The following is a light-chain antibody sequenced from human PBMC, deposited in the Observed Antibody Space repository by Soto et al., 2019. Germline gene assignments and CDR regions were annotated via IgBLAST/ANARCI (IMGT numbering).Light chain of an antibody. Sequence: EIQMTQSPSTLSASVGDRVTITCRASQSISSWLAWYQQKPGEAPKLLIYKASSLESGVPSRFSGSGSGTEFTLTISSLQPDDFATYCCQQYNSYPYTFGQGTKLEIK. CDR3: QQYNSYPYT. CDR1: QSISSW. V-gene: IGKV1-5*03. CDR2: KAS. J-gene: IGKJ2*01.